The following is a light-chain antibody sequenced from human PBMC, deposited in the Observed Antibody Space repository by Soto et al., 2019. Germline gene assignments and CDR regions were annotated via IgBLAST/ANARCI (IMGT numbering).Light chain of an antibody. CDR1: QSVSSN. CDR3: QKYNNWPLYT. Sequence: EIVMTQSPAPLSVSPGERATLSCRASQSVSSNLAWYQQKPGQAPRLLIYGASTRATGIPARFSGSGSGTEFTLTISSLQSEDFAVYYCQKYNNWPLYTFGQGTKLEIK. J-gene: IGKJ2*01. CDR2: GAS. V-gene: IGKV3-15*01.